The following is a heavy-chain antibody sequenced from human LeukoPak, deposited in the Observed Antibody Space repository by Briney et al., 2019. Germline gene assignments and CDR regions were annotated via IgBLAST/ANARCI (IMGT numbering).Heavy chain of an antibody. CDR1: GFIFSNYA. Sequence: GGSLRLSCATSGFIFSNYAVNWVRQAPGKGLEWVSIISGSGDTTYYADSVKGRFTISRDNSKNTLYLQMNSLRAEDTAVYYCAKGPSSSWRGDWFDPWGQGTLVTVSS. D-gene: IGHD6-13*01. CDR3: AKGPSSSWRGDWFDP. CDR2: ISGSGDTT. V-gene: IGHV3-23*01. J-gene: IGHJ5*02.